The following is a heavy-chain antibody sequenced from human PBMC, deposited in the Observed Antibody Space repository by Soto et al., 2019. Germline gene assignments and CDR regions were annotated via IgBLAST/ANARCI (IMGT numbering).Heavy chain of an antibody. D-gene: IGHD6-13*01. J-gene: IGHJ4*02. Sequence: GGSLRLSCAASGFTFSGNWMSWVRQAPGKGLEWVANIKQDGSEIYYVDSVKGRFTISRDNAKSSLYLQMNSLRAEDTAVYYCVRMGARSSSWWSPFEYWGQGTLVTVCS. CDR3: VRMGARSSSWWSPFEY. CDR1: GFTFSGNW. CDR2: IKQDGSEI. V-gene: IGHV3-7*01.